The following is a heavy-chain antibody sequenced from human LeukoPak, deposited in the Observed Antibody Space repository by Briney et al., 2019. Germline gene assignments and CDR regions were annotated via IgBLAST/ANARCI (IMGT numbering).Heavy chain of an antibody. CDR2: IWYDGSNK. Sequence: PGGSLRLSCAASGFTFSSYAMHWVRQAPGKGLEWVAVIWYDGSNKYYADSVKGRFTISRDNSKNTLYLQMNSLRAEDTAVYYCARTPHHRSKYPNWFDPWGQGTLVTVSS. CDR3: ARTPHHRSKYPNWFDP. J-gene: IGHJ5*02. CDR1: GFTFSSYA. V-gene: IGHV3-33*01. D-gene: IGHD2/OR15-2a*01.